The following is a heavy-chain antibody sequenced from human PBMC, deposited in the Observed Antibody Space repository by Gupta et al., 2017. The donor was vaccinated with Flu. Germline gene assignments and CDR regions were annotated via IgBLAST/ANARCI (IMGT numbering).Heavy chain of an antibody. CDR2: IYPGDSDT. D-gene: IGHD4-17*01. CDR1: GYSFTSYW. J-gene: IGHJ4*02. Sequence: EVQLVQSGAEVKKPGESLKISCKGSGYSFTSYWIGWVRQMPGKGLEWMGIIYPGDSDTRYSPSFQGQVTISADKSISTAYLQWSSLKASDTAMYYCARQKCYGGNRCGFGVSDYWGQGTLVTGAS. V-gene: IGHV5-51*01. CDR3: ARQKCYGGNRCGFGVSDY.